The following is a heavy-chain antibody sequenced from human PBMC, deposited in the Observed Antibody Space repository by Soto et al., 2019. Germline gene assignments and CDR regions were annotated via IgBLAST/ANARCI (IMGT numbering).Heavy chain of an antibody. CDR3: ANGQATYCSCGSCALDY. CDR1: GFSVSSFW. J-gene: IGHJ4*02. Sequence: EVQLVESGGGLVQPGGSLRLSCVASGFSVSSFWMSWVRQAPGKGLEWVANIKRDGSEMYYVDSVKGRFTISRDNAKNSLYLQMNSLRVEDTAVYYCANGQATYCSCGSCALDYWGQGTLVTVSS. CDR2: IKRDGSEM. V-gene: IGHV3-7*01. D-gene: IGHD2-15*01.